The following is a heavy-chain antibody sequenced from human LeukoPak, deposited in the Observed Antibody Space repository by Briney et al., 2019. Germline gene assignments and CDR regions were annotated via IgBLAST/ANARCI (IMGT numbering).Heavy chain of an antibody. D-gene: IGHD3-22*01. V-gene: IGHV5-51*01. CDR1: GYSFTSYW. CDR2: IYPGDSDT. Sequence: GESLKISCKGSGYSFTSYWIGWVRQMPGKGLEWMGIIYPGDSDTRYSPSFQGQVTISADKSISTAYLQRSSLKASDTAMYYCASLSIVVVSTDAFDIWGQGTMATVSS. CDR3: ASLSIVVVSTDAFDI. J-gene: IGHJ3*02.